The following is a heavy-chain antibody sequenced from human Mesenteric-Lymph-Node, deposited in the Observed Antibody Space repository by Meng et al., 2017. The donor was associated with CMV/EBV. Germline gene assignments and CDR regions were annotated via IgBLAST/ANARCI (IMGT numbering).Heavy chain of an antibody. CDR3: ARAPYGGDSYYYYYYHMDV. Sequence: GESLKISCAASGFAFSSYTMHWVRQAPGKGLEWVAVISYDGSNKYYADSVRGRFTISRDNSKNTLYLQMNSLRTEDTAVYYCARAPYGGDSYYYYYYHMDVWDQGTTVTVSS. V-gene: IGHV3-30*04. J-gene: IGHJ6*02. CDR1: GFAFSSYT. D-gene: IGHD4-23*01. CDR2: ISYDGSNK.